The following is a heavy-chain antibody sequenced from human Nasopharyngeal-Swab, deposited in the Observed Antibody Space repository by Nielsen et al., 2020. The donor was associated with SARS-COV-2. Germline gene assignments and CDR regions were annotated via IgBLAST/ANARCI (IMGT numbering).Heavy chain of an antibody. D-gene: IGHD3-22*01. CDR2: IDPSDSYT. J-gene: IGHJ4*02. V-gene: IGHV5-10-1*01. Sequence: GRQRTGKGLEWMGRIDPSDSYTNYSPSFQGHVTISADKSISTAYLQWSSLKASDTAMYYCATTYYYDSSGYPLPYYWGQGTLVTVSS. CDR3: ATTYYYDSSGYPLPYY.